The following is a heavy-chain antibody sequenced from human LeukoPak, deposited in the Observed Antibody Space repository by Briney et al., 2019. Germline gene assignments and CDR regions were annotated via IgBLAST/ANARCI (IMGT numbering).Heavy chain of an antibody. CDR2: INHSGST. CDR1: GGSFSGYY. Sequence: SETLSLTCAVYGGSFSGYYWSWIRQPPGKGLEWIGEINHSGSTNYNPSLKSRVTISVDTSKNQFSLKLSSVTAADTAVYYCARTPLVVVPAAINWFDPWGQGTLVTVSS. CDR3: ARTPLVVVPAAINWFDP. V-gene: IGHV4-34*01. J-gene: IGHJ5*02. D-gene: IGHD2-2*01.